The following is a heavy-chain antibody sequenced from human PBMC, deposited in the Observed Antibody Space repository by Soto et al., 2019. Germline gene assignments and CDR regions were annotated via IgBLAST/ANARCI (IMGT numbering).Heavy chain of an antibody. V-gene: IGHV4-34*01. CDR3: ARGRLLGVLRFLEWPQDY. Sequence: PSETLSLTCAVYGGSFSGYYWSWIRQPPGKGLEWIGEINHSGSTNYNPSLKSRVTISVDTSKNHFSLKLSSVTAADTAVFYCARGRLLGVLRFLEWPQDYWGQGTLVTVSS. CDR2: INHSGST. J-gene: IGHJ4*02. D-gene: IGHD3-3*01. CDR1: GGSFSGYY.